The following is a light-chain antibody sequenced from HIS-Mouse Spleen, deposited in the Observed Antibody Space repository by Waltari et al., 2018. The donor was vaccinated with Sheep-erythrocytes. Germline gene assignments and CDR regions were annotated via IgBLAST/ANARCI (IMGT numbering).Light chain of an antibody. V-gene: IGLV3-1*01. J-gene: IGLJ2*01. CDR2: QDS. CDR3: QAWDSSTAV. CDR1: KLGDKY. Sequence: SYELTQPPSVSVSPGQTASITCPGDKLGDKYACWYQQKPGQSPVLVIYQDSKRPSGNPERFSGSNSRNTATLTISRTQAMDEADYYCQAWDSSTAVFGGGTKLTVL.